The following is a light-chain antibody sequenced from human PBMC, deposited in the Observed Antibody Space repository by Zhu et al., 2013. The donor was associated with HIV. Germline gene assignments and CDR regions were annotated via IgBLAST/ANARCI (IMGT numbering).Light chain of an antibody. CDR1: SSNIGAGYD. CDR2: GNS. Sequence: QSVLTQPPSVSGAPGQRVTISCTGSSSNIGAGYDVHWYQQLPGTAPKLLIYGNSNRPSGVPDRFSGSKSDNTASLTIAGLQAEDEADYYCSSYRSASTRIAFGGGTKLTVL. CDR3: SSYRSASTRIA. J-gene: IGLJ2*01. V-gene: IGLV1-40*01.